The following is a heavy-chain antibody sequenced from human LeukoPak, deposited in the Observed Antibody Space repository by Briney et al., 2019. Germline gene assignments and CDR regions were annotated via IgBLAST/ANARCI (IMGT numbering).Heavy chain of an antibody. CDR2: ISYGGSKK. CDR3: AREQYNSLYFDY. V-gene: IGHV3-30*03. D-gene: IGHD1-14*01. CDR1: GFTFSNYW. Sequence: GGSLRLSCVASGFTFSNYWMHWVRQAPGKGLEWVAIISYGGSKKYYADSVKGRFTISRDNSKNTLFLQMDSLRGEDTAVYYCAREQYNSLYFDYWGQGTLVTVSS. J-gene: IGHJ4*02.